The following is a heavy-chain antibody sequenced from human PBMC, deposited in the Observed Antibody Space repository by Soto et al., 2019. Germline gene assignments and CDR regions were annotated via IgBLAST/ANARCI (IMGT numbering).Heavy chain of an antibody. CDR3: ARDTAMVPGYFDL. D-gene: IGHD5-18*01. Sequence: QVQLQESGPGLVKPSETLSLTCTVSGGSISSYYWSWIRQPPGKGLEWIGYIYYSGSTNYNPSLKSRVTISVDTSKNQFSLKLSSVTAADTAVYYCARDTAMVPGYFDLWGRGTLVTVSS. J-gene: IGHJ2*01. V-gene: IGHV4-59*01. CDR2: IYYSGST. CDR1: GGSISSYY.